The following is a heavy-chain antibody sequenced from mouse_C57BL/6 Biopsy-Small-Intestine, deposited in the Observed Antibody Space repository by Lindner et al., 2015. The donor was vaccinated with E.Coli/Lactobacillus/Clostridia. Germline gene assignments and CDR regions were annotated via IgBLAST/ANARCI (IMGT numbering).Heavy chain of an antibody. CDR1: GFSLTSYG. V-gene: IGHV2-9*01. CDR2: IWGGGST. Sequence: VQLQESGPGLVAPSQSLSITCTVSGFSLTSYGVDWVRQPPGKGLEWLGVIWGGGSTNYNSALMSRLSISKDNSKSQVFLKMNSLQTDDTAMYYCAKRAHDGYRHWYFDVWGTGTTVTVSS. J-gene: IGHJ1*03. D-gene: IGHD2-3*01. CDR3: AKRAHDGYRHWYFDV.